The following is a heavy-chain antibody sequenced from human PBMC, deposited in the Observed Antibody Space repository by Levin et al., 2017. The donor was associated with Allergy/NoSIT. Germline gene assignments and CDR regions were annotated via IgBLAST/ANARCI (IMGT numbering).Heavy chain of an antibody. D-gene: IGHD1-26*01. J-gene: IGHJ4*02. CDR3: AHITIWEVISGDYFDY. CDR1: GFSLSTNGVG. Sequence: SGPTLVKPTQTLTLTCTVSGFSLSTNGVGVGWVRQPPGKALEWLALIYWNDDKRYSPSLQSRLTITKDTSKNQVVLTMTNVDPVDTATYCCAHITIWEVISGDYFDYWGQGNQVTVSS. CDR2: IYWNDDK. V-gene: IGHV2-5*01.